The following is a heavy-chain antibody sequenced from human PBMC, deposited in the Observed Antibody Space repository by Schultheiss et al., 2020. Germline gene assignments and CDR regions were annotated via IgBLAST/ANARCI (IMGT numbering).Heavy chain of an antibody. Sequence: SETLSLTCTVSGGSISSYYWSWIRQPPGKGLEWIGYIYYSGSTNYNPSLKSRVTISVDTSKNQFSLKLSSVTAADTAVYYCARVRVVGNNWFDPWGQGTLVTGSS. CDR1: GGSISSYY. CDR3: ARVRVVGNNWFDP. D-gene: IGHD3-22*01. CDR2: IYYSGST. V-gene: IGHV4-59*01. J-gene: IGHJ5*02.